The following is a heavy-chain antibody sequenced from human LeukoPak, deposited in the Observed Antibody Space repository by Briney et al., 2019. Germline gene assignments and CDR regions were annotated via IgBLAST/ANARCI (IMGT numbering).Heavy chain of an antibody. Sequence: SETLSLTCAAYGGSFSGYYWSWIRQPPGKGLEWIGEINHSGSTNYNPSLKSRVTISVDTSKNQFSLKLSSVTAADTAVYYCARGMTTVPYYYMDVWGKGTTVTVSS. CDR3: ARGMTTVPYYYMDV. CDR1: GGSFSGYY. CDR2: INHSGST. D-gene: IGHD4-11*01. J-gene: IGHJ6*03. V-gene: IGHV4-34*01.